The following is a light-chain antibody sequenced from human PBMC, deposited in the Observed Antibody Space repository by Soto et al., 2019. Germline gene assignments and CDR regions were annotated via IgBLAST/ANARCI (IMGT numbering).Light chain of an antibody. V-gene: IGKV2-28*01. CDR2: LCS. Sequence: DIVMTQPPLSLPVTPGEPASISCRSSQSLLHSNGYNYLGWYLQKPGQSPQLLIYLCSNRPSGGPDRFSGSGSGTDFTLKISRVEAEDVGVYYCMQALQTSWTFGQGTKVVIK. J-gene: IGKJ1*01. CDR3: MQALQTSWT. CDR1: QSLLHSNGYNY.